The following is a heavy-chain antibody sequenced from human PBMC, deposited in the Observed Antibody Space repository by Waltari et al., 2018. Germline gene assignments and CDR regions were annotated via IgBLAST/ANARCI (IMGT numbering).Heavy chain of an antibody. CDR1: GGSLRDESSY. CDR2: ISYSGTT. D-gene: IGHD3-9*01. J-gene: IGHJ5*02. CDR3: ARGGVNYNNWFDP. Sequence: QLRLQESGPGLVKPSEPLSVTCIVSGGSLRDESSYWGWLRHSPEKGLEWIGHISYSGTTFYNPSLMSRVTLSVDTLKNQFSLEMTSLTAADTAVYYCARGGVNYNNWFDPWGQGTPVTVSS. V-gene: IGHV4-39*01.